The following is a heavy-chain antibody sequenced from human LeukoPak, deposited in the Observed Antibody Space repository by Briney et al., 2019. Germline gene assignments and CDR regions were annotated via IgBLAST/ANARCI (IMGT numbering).Heavy chain of an antibody. V-gene: IGHV4-39*01. CDR3: ARQGYCSGGSCYPSFFDY. CDR2: IYYSGST. Sequence: KPPETLSLTCTVSGGSISSSSYYWGWIRQPPGKGLEWIGSIYYSGSTYYNPSLKSRVTISVDTSKNQFSLKLSSVTAADTAVYYCARQGYCSGGSCYPSFFDYWDQGTLVTVSS. CDR1: GGSISSSSYY. D-gene: IGHD2-15*01. J-gene: IGHJ4*02.